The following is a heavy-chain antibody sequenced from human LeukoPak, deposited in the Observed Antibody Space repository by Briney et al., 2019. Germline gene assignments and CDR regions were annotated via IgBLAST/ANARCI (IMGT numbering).Heavy chain of an antibody. V-gene: IGHV4-39*01. Sequence: ETLSLTCTVSGGSISSSSYYWGWIRQPPGKGLEWIGSIYYSGSTYYNSSLKSRVTISVDTSKNQFSLKLSSVTAADTAVYYCARQGWFGESGFDPWGQGTPVTVSS. J-gene: IGHJ5*02. CDR3: ARQGWFGESGFDP. CDR2: IYYSGST. D-gene: IGHD3-10*01. CDR1: GGSISSSSYY.